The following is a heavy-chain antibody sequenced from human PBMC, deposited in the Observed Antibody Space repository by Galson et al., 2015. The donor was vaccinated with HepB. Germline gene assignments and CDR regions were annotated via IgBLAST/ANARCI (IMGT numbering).Heavy chain of an antibody. Sequence: SLRLSCAASGFTISSNWMSWVRQAPGKGLEWVANIKQDGSEKYYVDSVKGRFTISRDNAKNSLYLQMNSLRAEDTAVYYCARDGGGYSYARLGYYYYGMDVWGQGTPVTVSS. CDR1: GFTISSNW. V-gene: IGHV3-7*03. J-gene: IGHJ6*02. CDR2: IKQDGSEK. CDR3: ARDGGGYSYARLGYYYYGMDV. D-gene: IGHD5-18*01.